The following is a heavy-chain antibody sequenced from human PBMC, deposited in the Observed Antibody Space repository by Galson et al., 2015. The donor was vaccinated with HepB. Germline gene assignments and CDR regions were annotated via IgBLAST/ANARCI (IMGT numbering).Heavy chain of an antibody. CDR1: GYTFTSYD. CDR3: ARAGDGDYSYYYYYYMDV. Sequence: SVKVSCKASGYTFTSYDINWVRQATGQGLEWMGWMNPNSGNTGYAQKFQGRVTMTRNTSISTAYMELSSLRSEDTAVYYCARAGDGDYSYYYYYYMDVWGKGTTVTVSS. J-gene: IGHJ6*03. CDR2: MNPNSGNT. D-gene: IGHD4-17*01. V-gene: IGHV1-8*01.